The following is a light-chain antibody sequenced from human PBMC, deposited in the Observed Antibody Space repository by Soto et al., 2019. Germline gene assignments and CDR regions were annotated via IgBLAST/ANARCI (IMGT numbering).Light chain of an antibody. CDR3: RSYDSSLSGVV. CDR2: GNS. CDR1: SSNIGAGYD. J-gene: IGLJ2*01. Sequence: QSVLTQPPSVSGAPGQTVTISCTGSSSNIGAGYDVHWYQQLPGTAPKLLIYGNSNRPSGVPDRFSGSKSGTSASLAITGLQAEDEADYYCRSYDSSLSGVVFGGGTKLTVL. V-gene: IGLV1-40*01.